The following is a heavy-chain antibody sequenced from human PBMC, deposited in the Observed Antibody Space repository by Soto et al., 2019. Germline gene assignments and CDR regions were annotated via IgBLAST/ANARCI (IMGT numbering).Heavy chain of an antibody. J-gene: IGHJ3*01. CDR1: GFTFNTYA. V-gene: IGHV3-23*01. CDR2: ISVSVPNT. Sequence: PGGSLRLSCAATGFTFNTYAMSWARQAPGKGLEWVSAISVSVPNTYYADSVKGRFTISRDNSKSTLYLQMDGLTAEDTAVYYCVKDSVPSLHQSAFDVWGRGTLVTVSS. D-gene: IGHD3-10*01. CDR3: VKDSVPSLHQSAFDV.